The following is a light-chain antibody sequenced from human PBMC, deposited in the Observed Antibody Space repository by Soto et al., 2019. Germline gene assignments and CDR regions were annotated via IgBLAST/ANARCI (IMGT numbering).Light chain of an antibody. J-gene: IGKJ1*01. V-gene: IGKV3-15*01. CDR1: QSIRTN. CDR3: QQYFNWPLTWT. CDR2: GAS. Sequence: EIELTQSPATLSVSAGGTVTLSCRASQSIRTNVAWYQQIPGQAPRLLVYGASTRATGVPARFSGSGSGIEFALTISSLQSEDSAFYYCQQYFNWPLTWTFGPGTKVHIK.